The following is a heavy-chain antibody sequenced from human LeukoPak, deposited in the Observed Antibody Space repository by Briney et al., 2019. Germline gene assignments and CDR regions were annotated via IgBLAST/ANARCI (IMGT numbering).Heavy chain of an antibody. J-gene: IGHJ4*01. CDR3: ARDHPDY. CDR2: ISSGSSSI. V-gene: IGHV3-48*03. CDR1: GFTFSGYE. Sequence: GGSLRLSCAASGFTFSGYEMIWVRQAPGKGLEWLSYISSGSSSIYYADSVKGRFTISRDNAKNSLYLQMNSLRAEDTAVYYCARDHPDYQGPRILVTASS.